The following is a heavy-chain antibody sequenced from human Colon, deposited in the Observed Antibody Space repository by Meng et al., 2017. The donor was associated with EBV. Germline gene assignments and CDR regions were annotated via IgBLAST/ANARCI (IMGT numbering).Heavy chain of an antibody. CDR2: VYHTGST. V-gene: IGHV4-4*02. J-gene: IGHJ4*02. Sequence: QGHLPGSGPGVVKPSGTLSLTCAVSGGSISSSHWWTWVRQPPGKGLEWIGEVYHTGSTKYNPSLKSRLTISVDKSKNQFSLNLTSVTAADTAVYYCARVWQSLTAFFDSWGQGTLVTVSS. D-gene: IGHD2-21*01. CDR3: ARVWQSLTAFFDS. CDR1: GGSISSSHW.